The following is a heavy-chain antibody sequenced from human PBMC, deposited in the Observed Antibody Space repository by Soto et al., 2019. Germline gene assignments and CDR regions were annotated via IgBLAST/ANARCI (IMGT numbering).Heavy chain of an antibody. CDR3: ARLSITMVRGAYYYYMDV. V-gene: IGHV4-59*08. CDR1: GGSISSYY. J-gene: IGHJ6*03. Sequence: SETLSLTCTVSGGSISSYYWSWIRQPPGKGLEWIGYIYYSGSTNYNPSLKSRVTISVDTSKNQFSLKLSSVTAADTAVYYCARLSITMVRGAYYYYMDVWGKGTTVTVSS. D-gene: IGHD3-10*01. CDR2: IYYSGST.